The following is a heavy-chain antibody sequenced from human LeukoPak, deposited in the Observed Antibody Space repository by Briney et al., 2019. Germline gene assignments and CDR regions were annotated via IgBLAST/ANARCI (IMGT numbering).Heavy chain of an antibody. J-gene: IGHJ4*02. Sequence: GGCLRLSCAASGFTFSSYWMSWVRQAPGKGLEWVANIKQDGSEKYYVDSVKGRFTISRDNAKNSLYLQMNSLRAEDTAVYYCARDKDDSSGYYLDYWGQGTLVTVSS. D-gene: IGHD3-22*01. V-gene: IGHV3-7*01. CDR3: ARDKDDSSGYYLDY. CDR2: IKQDGSEK. CDR1: GFTFSSYW.